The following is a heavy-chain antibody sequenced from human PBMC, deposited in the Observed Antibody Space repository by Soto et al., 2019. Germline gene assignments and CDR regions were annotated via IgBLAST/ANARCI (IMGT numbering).Heavy chain of an antibody. J-gene: IGHJ4*02. CDR3: GSTFGQFNY. V-gene: IGHV3-48*03. CDR1: GFTFNDFE. CDR2: IDGSGTTK. D-gene: IGHD3-10*01. Sequence: EVQLLESGGGLVQPGGSLRLSCGVSGFTFNDFEMNWVRQAPGKGLEWLAYIDGSGTTKKYADSVRGRFTISRDNTNNSLFPQISSPRAADTASHYCGSTFGQFNYCGRGTLVSVSS.